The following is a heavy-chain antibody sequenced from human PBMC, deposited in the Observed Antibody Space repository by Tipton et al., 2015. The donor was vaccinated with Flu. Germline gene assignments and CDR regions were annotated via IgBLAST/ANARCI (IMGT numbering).Heavy chain of an antibody. J-gene: IGHJ5*02. V-gene: IGHV3-9*01. D-gene: IGHD6-19*01. CDR2: ISWNSGSI. CDR1: GFTFDDYA. CDR3: AKDPGCGWRANWFVP. Sequence: SLRLSCAASGFTFDDYAMHWVRQAPGKGLEWVSGISWNSGSIGYADSVKGRFTISRDNTKNSLYLQMNSLRAEDTALYYCAKDPGCGWRANWFVPWRVGTLGAVSS.